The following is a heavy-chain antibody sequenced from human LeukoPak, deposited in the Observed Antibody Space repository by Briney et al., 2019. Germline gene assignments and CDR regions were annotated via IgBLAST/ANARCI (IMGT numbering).Heavy chain of an antibody. CDR3: ARESCSGGSCSDNWFDP. CDR1: GGSISSSSYC. D-gene: IGHD2-15*01. Sequence: SESQSLTRTVAGGSISSSSYCCSWFREPRGRGLEWFGYIYDSGSTNYNPSLKSRVTISVATSKNQFPLKLSSVTAADTAVYYCARESCSGGSCSDNWFDPWGQGTLVTVSS. CDR2: IYDSGST. J-gene: IGHJ5*02. V-gene: IGHV4-61*01.